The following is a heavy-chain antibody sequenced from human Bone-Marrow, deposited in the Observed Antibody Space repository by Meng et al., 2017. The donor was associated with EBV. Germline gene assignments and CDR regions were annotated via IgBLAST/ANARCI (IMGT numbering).Heavy chain of an antibody. Sequence: QRRGSGPGLVAPSETLSLTCTVSGGSISTNPYHWGWIRQPPGKGLEWIGSISYRGSTYYNPSLKRRVTISLDTSKNQFSLRLNSVTAADTAVYFCAEQGFYDSSFDYWGQGTLVTVSS. J-gene: IGHJ4*02. V-gene: IGHV4-39*07. CDR1: GGSISTNPYH. CDR2: ISYRGST. CDR3: AEQGFYDSSFDY. D-gene: IGHD3-22*01.